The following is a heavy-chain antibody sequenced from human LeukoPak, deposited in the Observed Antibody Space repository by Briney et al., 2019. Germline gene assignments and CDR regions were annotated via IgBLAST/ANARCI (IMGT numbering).Heavy chain of an antibody. CDR3: ARPYYDFWSGYYDY. Sequence: GGSLRLSCAASGFTFSSYAMHWVRQAPGQRLEWMGWINAGNGNTKYSQKFQGRVTITRDTSASTAYMELSSLRSEDTAVYYCARPYYDFWSGYYDYWGQGTLVTVSS. D-gene: IGHD3-3*01. CDR1: GFTFSSYA. V-gene: IGHV1-3*01. J-gene: IGHJ4*02. CDR2: INAGNGNT.